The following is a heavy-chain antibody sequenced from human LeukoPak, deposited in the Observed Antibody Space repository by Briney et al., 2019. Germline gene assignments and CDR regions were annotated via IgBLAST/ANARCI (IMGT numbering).Heavy chain of an antibody. CDR1: GFTFSSYE. CDR3: ARESDTAMVHYYYYGMDV. Sequence: GGSLRLSCAASGFTFSSYEMNWVRQAPGKGLEWVSYISGSGSTIYYADSVKGRFTISRDNAKNSLYLQMNSLRAEDTAVYYCARESDTAMVHYYYYGMDVWGKGTTVTVSP. D-gene: IGHD5-18*01. CDR2: ISGSGSTI. J-gene: IGHJ6*04. V-gene: IGHV3-48*03.